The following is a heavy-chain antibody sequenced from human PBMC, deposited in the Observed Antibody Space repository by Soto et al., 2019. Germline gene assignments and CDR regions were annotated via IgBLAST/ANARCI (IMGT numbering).Heavy chain of an antibody. CDR2: ISWNSGSI. CDR3: AKAPASTDTYFDS. Sequence: GGSLRLSCAASGFTFDDYAMHWVRQAPGKGLEWVSGISWNSGSIAYADSVKGRFSISRDNAKKSLDLQMNSLRAEDTALYYCAKAPASTDTYFDSWGQGTRVTVSS. V-gene: IGHV3-9*01. J-gene: IGHJ4*02. D-gene: IGHD6-25*01. CDR1: GFTFDDYA.